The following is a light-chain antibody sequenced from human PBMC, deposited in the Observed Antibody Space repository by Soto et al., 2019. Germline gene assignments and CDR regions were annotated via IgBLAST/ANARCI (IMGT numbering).Light chain of an antibody. J-gene: IGLJ1*01. Sequence: SYELTQPPSVSVAPEKTATITCGGDNIGNKRVHWYRQKPGQAPVLVISYDSDRPSGIPERFSGSNSGNTATLTISRVEAGDDAYHYCQVLDIMTDNYVFGTGTKVTVL. V-gene: IGLV3-21*04. CDR3: QVLDIMTDNYV. CDR1: NIGNKR. CDR2: YDS.